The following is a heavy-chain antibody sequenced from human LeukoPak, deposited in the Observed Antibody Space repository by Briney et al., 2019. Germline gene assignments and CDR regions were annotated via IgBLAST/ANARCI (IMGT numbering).Heavy chain of an antibody. J-gene: IGHJ4*02. CDR2: IYQSGST. CDR1: GDSISSGDYS. V-gene: IGHV4-30-2*01. Sequence: SETLSLTCTVSGDSISSGDYSWNWIRQPPGKGLEWIGYIYQSGSTYYNPSLKSRVTISVDTSKNQFSLKLSSVTAADTAVYYCARYYYGSGIGWGQGTLVTVSS. CDR3: ARYYYGSGIG. D-gene: IGHD3-10*01.